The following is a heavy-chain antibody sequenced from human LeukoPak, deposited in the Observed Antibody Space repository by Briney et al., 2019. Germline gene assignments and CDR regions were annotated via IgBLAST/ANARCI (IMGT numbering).Heavy chain of an antibody. J-gene: IGHJ6*03. CDR1: GFTFRNYW. D-gene: IGHD3-10*01. Sequence: PGGSLRLSCAASGFTFRNYWMGWVRQAPGKGLEWVANTKTDGSAEYYADSVRGRFTTSRDNANNVLYLQMISLRVVDAAVYYGSRLLDYYGTGSYSKDYYYYMDVWGKGATVTVSS. CDR3: SRLLDYYGTGSYSKDYYYYMDV. CDR2: TKTDGSAE. V-gene: IGHV3-7*01.